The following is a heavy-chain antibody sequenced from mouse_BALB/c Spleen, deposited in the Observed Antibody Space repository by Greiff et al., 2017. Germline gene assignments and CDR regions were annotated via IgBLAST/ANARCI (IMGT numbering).Heavy chain of an antibody. CDR2: ISSGGSYT. J-gene: IGHJ1*01. CDR1: GFTFSSYT. CDR3: TRDRIYYDYDSYFDV. D-gene: IGHD2-4*01. V-gene: IGHV5-6-4*01. Sequence: EVQLVESGGGLVKPGGSLKLSCAASGFTFSSYTMSWVRQTPEKRLEWVATISSGGSYTYYPDSVKGRFTISRDNAKNTLYLQMSSLKSEDTAMYYCTRDRIYYDYDSYFDVWGAGTTVTVSS.